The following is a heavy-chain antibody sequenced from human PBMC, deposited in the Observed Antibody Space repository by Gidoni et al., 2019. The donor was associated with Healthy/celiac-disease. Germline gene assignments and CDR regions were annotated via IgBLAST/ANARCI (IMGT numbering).Heavy chain of an antibody. CDR3: ARISVDWLLYRYYFDY. V-gene: IGHV4-34*01. D-gene: IGHD3-9*01. J-gene: IGHJ4*02. Sequence: QVQLQQWGAGLLKPSETLSITCAVYGGSFSGYYWSWIRQPPGKGLEWIGEINHSGSTNYNPSLKSRVTISVDTSKNQFSLKLSSVTAADTAVYYCARISVDWLLYRYYFDYWGQGTLVTVSS. CDR2: INHSGST. CDR1: GGSFSGYY.